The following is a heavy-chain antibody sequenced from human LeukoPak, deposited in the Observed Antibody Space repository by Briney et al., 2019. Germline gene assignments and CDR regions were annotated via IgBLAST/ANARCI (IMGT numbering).Heavy chain of an antibody. CDR3: IRSGGDGNWGY. Sequence: PGKSLRLSCTASGFTFSDYGMHWVRQPPGKGLEWVAIIWYDGSNKTYEDSVKGRFTISRDNSKNTLYLQLNSLRAEDTAVYYCIRSGGDGNWGYWGQGTLVTVSS. D-gene: IGHD2-21*02. V-gene: IGHV3-33*01. J-gene: IGHJ4*02. CDR2: IWYDGSNK. CDR1: GFTFSDYG.